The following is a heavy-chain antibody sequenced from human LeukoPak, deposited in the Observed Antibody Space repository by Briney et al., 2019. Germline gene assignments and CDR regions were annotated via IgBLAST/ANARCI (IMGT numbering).Heavy chain of an antibody. CDR3: AAHGFGEYYFDY. V-gene: IGHV4-59*01. CDR1: GGSISSYY. D-gene: IGHD3-10*01. CDR2: IYYSGST. J-gene: IGHJ4*02. Sequence: SETLSLTCTVSGGSISSYYWSWIRQPPGKGLEWIGYIYYSGSTNYNPSLKSRVTISVDTSKNQFSLKLSSVTAADTAVYYCAAHGFGEYYFDYWGQGTLVTVSS.